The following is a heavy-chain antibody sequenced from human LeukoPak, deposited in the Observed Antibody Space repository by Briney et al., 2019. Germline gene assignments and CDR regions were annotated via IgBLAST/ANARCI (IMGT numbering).Heavy chain of an antibody. CDR2: ISGSGGST. D-gene: IGHD3-22*01. CDR3: AKEGSYLWDQDRSGAF. Sequence: PGGSLRLSCAASGFTFSSYAMSWVRQAPGKGLEWVSTISGSGGSTYYADSVKGRFTISRDNSKNTLYLQMNSLRAEDTAVYYCAKEGSYLWDQDRSGAFWGQGTRVTLPS. J-gene: IGHJ4*02. V-gene: IGHV3-23*01. CDR1: GFTFSSYA.